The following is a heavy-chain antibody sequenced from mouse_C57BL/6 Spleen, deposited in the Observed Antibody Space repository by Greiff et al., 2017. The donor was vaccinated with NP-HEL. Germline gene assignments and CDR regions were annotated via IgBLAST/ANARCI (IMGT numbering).Heavy chain of an antibody. D-gene: IGHD3-3*01. V-gene: IGHV1-80*01. CDR2: IYPGDGDT. J-gene: IGHJ2*01. CDR1: GYAFSSYW. Sequence: QVHVKQSGAELVKPGASVKISCKASGYAFSSYWMNWVKQRPGKGLEWIGQIYPGDGDTNYKGKFKGKATLTADKSSSTAYMQLSSLTSEDSAVYFCARSRDPRADYFDDWGQGTTLTVSS. CDR3: ARSRDPRADYFDD.